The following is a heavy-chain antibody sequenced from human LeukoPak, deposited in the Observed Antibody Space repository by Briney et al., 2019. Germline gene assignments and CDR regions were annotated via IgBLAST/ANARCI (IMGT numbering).Heavy chain of an antibody. D-gene: IGHD3-3*01. V-gene: IGHV3-23*01. CDR1: GFTFSSYA. Sequence: GGSLRLSCAASGFTFSSYAMSWVRQAPGKGLEWVSAISGSGGSTYYADSVKGRFTISRDNSKNTLYLQMNSLRAEDTAVYYCAKDSTIFGVVTNFDCWGQGTLVTVSS. CDR2: ISGSGGST. CDR3: AKDSTIFGVVTNFDC. J-gene: IGHJ4*02.